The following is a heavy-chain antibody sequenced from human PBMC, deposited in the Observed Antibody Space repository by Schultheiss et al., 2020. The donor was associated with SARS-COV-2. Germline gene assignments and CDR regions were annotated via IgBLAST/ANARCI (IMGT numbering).Heavy chain of an antibody. V-gene: IGHV4-4*02. CDR3: ARVNYDFWSGYYGWFDP. J-gene: IGHJ5*02. CDR1: GGSISSSNW. D-gene: IGHD3-3*01. Sequence: SETLSLTCAVSGGSISSSNWWSWVRQPPGKGLEWIGEINHSGSTNYNPSLKSRVTISVDTSKNQFSLKLSSVTAADTAVYYCARVNYDFWSGYYGWFDPWGQGTLVTVSS. CDR2: INHSGST.